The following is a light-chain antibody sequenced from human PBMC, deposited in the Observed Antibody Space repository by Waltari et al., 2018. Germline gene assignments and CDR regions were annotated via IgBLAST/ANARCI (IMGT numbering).Light chain of an antibody. CDR1: SSDLGGYNY. V-gene: IGLV2-11*01. CDR3: CSYAGP. CDR2: DVT. J-gene: IGLJ2*01. Sequence: QSALTQPRSVSGSPGQSVAIPCTGTSSDLGGYNYVPCYQQHPGKAPKLMIYDVTKRPSGVPDRFSGSKSGNTASLTISGLQADDEADYYCCSYAGPFGGGTKLTVL.